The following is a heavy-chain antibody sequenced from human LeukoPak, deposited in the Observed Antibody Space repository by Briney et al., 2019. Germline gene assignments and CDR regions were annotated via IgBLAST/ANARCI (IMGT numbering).Heavy chain of an antibody. V-gene: IGHV3-23*01. CDR2: ISGSGGST. CDR1: GFTFSSYA. J-gene: IGHJ4*02. Sequence: GGSLRLSGAASGFTFSSYAMSWVRQAPGKGLEWVSAISGSGGSTYYADSVKGRFTISRDNSKNTLYLQMNSLRAEDTAVYYCAKGGYCSSTTCLAIYWGQGTLVTVSS. CDR3: AKGGYCSSTTCLAIY. D-gene: IGHD2-2*01.